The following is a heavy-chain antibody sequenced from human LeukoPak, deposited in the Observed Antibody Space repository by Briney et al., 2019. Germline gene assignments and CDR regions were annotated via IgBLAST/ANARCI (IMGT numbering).Heavy chain of an antibody. J-gene: IGHJ3*02. Sequence: ASVKVSCKASGYTFTSYAMNWVRQAPGQGLEWMGWINTNTGNPTYAQGFTGRFVFSLDTSVSTAYLQISSLKAEDTAVYYCARDMTYYYDSSGYPDAFDIWGQGTMVTVSS. CDR2: INTNTGNP. CDR3: ARDMTYYYDSSGYPDAFDI. D-gene: IGHD3-22*01. CDR1: GYTFTSYA. V-gene: IGHV7-4-1*02.